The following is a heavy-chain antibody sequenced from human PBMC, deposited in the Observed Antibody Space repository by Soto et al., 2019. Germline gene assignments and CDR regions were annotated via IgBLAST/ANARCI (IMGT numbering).Heavy chain of an antibody. CDR2: IYRTGST. D-gene: IGHD1-7*01. CDR1: GGSFTSNDW. Sequence: LSLTCAVSGGSFTSNDWWTWVRQPPGQGLEWIGEIYRTGSTNYNPSLKSRVTISLDKSENQFSLKVTSLTAADTAVYYCASRDPGTSADYWGQGTLVTVSS. J-gene: IGHJ4*02. CDR3: ASRDPGTSADY. V-gene: IGHV4-4*02.